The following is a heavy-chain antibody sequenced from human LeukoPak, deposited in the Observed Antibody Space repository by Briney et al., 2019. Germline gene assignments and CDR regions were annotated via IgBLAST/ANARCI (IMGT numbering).Heavy chain of an antibody. Sequence: SETLSLTCTVSGGSISSGGYYWSWIRQHPGKGLEWIGYFYYSGSTYYNPSLKSRVTISVDTSKNQFSLKLSSVTAADTAVYYCARGPEKPGYCSGGSCSAYFDYWGQGTLVTVSS. J-gene: IGHJ4*02. CDR2: FYYSGST. CDR1: GGSISSGGYY. V-gene: IGHV4-31*03. CDR3: ARGPEKPGYCSGGSCSAYFDY. D-gene: IGHD2-15*01.